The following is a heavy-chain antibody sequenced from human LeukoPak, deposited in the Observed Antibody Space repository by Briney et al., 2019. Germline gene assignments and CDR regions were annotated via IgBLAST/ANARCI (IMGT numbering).Heavy chain of an antibody. D-gene: IGHD5-12*01. J-gene: IGHJ4*02. CDR2: IYHSGST. Sequence: SETLSLTCAVSGGSISSSNWWSWVRQPPGKGLEWIGEIYHSGSTNYNPSHKSRVTISVDKSKNQFSLKLSSVTAADTAVYYCARRASGYETSLGFDYWGQGTLVTVSS. CDR3: ARRASGYETSLGFDY. CDR1: GGSISSSNW. V-gene: IGHV4-4*02.